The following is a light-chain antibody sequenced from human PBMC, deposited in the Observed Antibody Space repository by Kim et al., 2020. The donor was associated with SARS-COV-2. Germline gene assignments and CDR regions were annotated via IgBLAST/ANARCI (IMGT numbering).Light chain of an antibody. V-gene: IGKV1-5*03. CDR1: QSISGW. CDR3: QQYDSYPRT. CDR2: QAS. Sequence: DIQMTQSPSTLSAFVGDRVTITCRATQSISGWLAWYQQKPGKAPKLLIYQASGLENGVPSRFSGSGSGTEFTLTISSLQPDDFATYYCQQYDSYPRTFGQRTKVYIK. J-gene: IGKJ1*01.